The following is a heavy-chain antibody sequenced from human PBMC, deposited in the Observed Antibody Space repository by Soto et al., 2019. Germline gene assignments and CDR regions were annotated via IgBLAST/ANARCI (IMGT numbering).Heavy chain of an antibody. V-gene: IGHV3-74*01. Sequence: EVQLVESGGGLVQPGGSLTLSCAASGFTFSRYWMYWVRQAPGKGLVWVSRINSDGRDTSNAGSVKGRFTISRDNAKNTLYLQMNSLRAEDTAVYYCARVEDFWGGYYSSMDVWGKGTTVTVSS. J-gene: IGHJ6*03. CDR1: GFTFSRYW. D-gene: IGHD3-3*01. CDR3: ARVEDFWGGYYSSMDV. CDR2: INSDGRDT.